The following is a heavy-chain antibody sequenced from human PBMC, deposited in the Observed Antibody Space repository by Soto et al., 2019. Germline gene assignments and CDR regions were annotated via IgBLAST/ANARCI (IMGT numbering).Heavy chain of an antibody. CDR3: AKESDGGSGVYGMGV. CDR1: GFTFSSYG. CDR2: ISYDGSNK. D-gene: IGHD6-19*01. V-gene: IGHV3-30*18. J-gene: IGHJ6*02. Sequence: QVQLVESGGGVVQPGRSLRLSCAASGFTFSSYGMHWVRQAPGKGLEWVAVISYDGSNKYYADSVKGRFTISRDNSKNTLYLQMNSLRAEDTAVYYCAKESDGGSGVYGMGVWGQGTTVTVSS.